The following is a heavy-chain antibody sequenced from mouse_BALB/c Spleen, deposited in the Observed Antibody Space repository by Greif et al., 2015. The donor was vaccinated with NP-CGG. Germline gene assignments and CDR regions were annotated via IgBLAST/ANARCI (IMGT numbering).Heavy chain of an antibody. D-gene: IGHD2-1*01. CDR1: GYTFTDYA. V-gene: IGHV1S137*01. CDR2: ISTYYGDA. CDR3: ARLGGNYGAMDY. J-gene: IGHJ4*01. Sequence: SGAELVRPGVSVKISCKGSGYTFTDYAMHWVKQSHAKSLEWIGVISTYYGDASYNQKFKGKATMTVDKSSSTAYMELARLTSEDSAIYYCARLGGNYGAMDYWGQGTSVTVSS.